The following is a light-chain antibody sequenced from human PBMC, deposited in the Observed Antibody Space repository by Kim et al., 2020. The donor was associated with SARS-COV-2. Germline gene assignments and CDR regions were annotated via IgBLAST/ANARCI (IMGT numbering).Light chain of an antibody. Sequence: PGGSPALPCEASHSVSRNSLAWYQQKPGQAPRLLIYGASSRATGIPDRFSGSGSGTDFTLTITRLEPEDFAVYYCQQYSSSPATFGQGTKVDIK. CDR1: HSVSRNS. V-gene: IGKV3-20*01. CDR3: QQYSSSPAT. J-gene: IGKJ1*01. CDR2: GAS.